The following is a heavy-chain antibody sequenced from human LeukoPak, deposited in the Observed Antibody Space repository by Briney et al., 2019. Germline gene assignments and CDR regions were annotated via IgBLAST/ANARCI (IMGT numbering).Heavy chain of an antibody. CDR3: TKAASSSPGGFDP. J-gene: IGHJ5*02. CDR2: ISWDGGST. CDR1: GFNFDDYA. Sequence: GGSLRLSCVASGFNFDDYAMHWVRQAPGKGLEWVSLISWDGGSTYYADSVKGRFTISRDNSKNSLYLQMNSLRAEDTALYYCTKAASSSPGGFDPWGQGTLVTVSS. V-gene: IGHV3-43D*03.